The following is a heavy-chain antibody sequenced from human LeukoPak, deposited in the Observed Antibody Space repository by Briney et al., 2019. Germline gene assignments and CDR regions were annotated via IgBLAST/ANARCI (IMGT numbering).Heavy chain of an antibody. J-gene: IGHJ3*02. CDR3: ARDPAADYYGSGSYHNLAFDI. V-gene: IGHV1-18*01. CDR2: ISAYNGNT. D-gene: IGHD3-10*01. Sequence: ASVKVSCKASGYTFTSYGISWARQAPGQGLEWMGWISAYNGNTNYAQKLQGRVTMTTDTSTSTAYMELRSLRSDDTAVYYCARDPAADYYGSGSYHNLAFDIWGQGTMVTVSS. CDR1: GYTFTSYG.